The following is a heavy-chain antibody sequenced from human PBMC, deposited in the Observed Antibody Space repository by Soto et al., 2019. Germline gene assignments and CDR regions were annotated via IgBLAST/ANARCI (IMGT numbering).Heavy chain of an antibody. Sequence: PSQTLSLTCAISGDSVSSNSAAWTWIRQSPSRGLEWLGRTYYRSKWYNDYAVSVKSRITINPDTSKNQISLQLNSVTPEDTAVYYCARATPLLESGYSTHYCYRMDVWGQGTTVTVSS. J-gene: IGHJ6*02. D-gene: IGHD3-3*01. CDR1: GDSVSSNSAA. CDR3: ARATPLLESGYSTHYCYRMDV. CDR2: TYYRSKWYN. V-gene: IGHV6-1*01.